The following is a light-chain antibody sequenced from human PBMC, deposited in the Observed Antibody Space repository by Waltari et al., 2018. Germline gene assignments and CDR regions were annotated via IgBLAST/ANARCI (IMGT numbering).Light chain of an antibody. CDR2: DAS. J-gene: IGKJ4*01. V-gene: IGKV3-11*01. CDR1: QSVFNS. CDR3: QQRSSWPLT. Sequence: ETVLKQCPATLSLSPGERATLSCRASQSVFNSLVWYQQKPGQAPRLLIYDASTRATGIPARFSGSASGTDFTLTITNVEPEDSAFYYCQQRSSWPLTFGGGTKLEIK.